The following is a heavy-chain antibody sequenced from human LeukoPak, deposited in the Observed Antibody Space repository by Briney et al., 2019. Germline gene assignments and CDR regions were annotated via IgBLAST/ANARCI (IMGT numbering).Heavy chain of an antibody. Sequence: PSETLSLTCTVSGGSISSSSYYWGWIRQPPGKGLEWIGSIYYSGSTNYNPSLKSRVTISVDTSKNQFSLKLSSVTAADTAVYYCARDTGIAARRTSTDYWGQGTLVTVSS. CDR3: ARDTGIAARRTSTDY. D-gene: IGHD6-6*01. CDR2: IYYSGST. V-gene: IGHV4-39*07. CDR1: GGSISSSSYY. J-gene: IGHJ4*02.